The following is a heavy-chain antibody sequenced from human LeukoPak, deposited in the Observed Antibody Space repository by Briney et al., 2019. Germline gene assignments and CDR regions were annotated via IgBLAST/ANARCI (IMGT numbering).Heavy chain of an antibody. D-gene: IGHD3-10*01. CDR3: ARGGGRVGYYFDS. CDR1: GGSFSGYY. V-gene: IGHV4-34*01. J-gene: IGHJ4*02. Sequence: SETLSLTCAVYGGSFSGYYWTWICQPPGKGLEWIGEINHSGSTNYNPSLKSRVTISVDTSKSQFSLKLSSVTAADTAVYYRARGGGRVGYYFDSWGQGAQVTVSS. CDR2: INHSGST.